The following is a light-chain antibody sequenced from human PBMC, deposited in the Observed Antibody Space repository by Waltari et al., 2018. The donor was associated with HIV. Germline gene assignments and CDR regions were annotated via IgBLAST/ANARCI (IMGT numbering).Light chain of an antibody. CDR1: DLVNGH. Sequence: EVVLTLSPATLSVSPAARATLSCRATDLVNGHLAWYQHQPGQAPRLLIYGASTRATGVPARFSGSGSGTEFTLTISSLQSEDFAIYYCQQYNHWPPYTFGQGTKLEIK. V-gene: IGKV3-15*01. CDR3: QQYNHWPPYT. J-gene: IGKJ2*01. CDR2: GAS.